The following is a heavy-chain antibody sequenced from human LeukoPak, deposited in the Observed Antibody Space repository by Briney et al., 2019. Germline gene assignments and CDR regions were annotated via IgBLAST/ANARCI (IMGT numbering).Heavy chain of an antibody. J-gene: IGHJ4*02. Sequence: GGSLRLSCAASGFRFSSYWIHWVRQAPGKGPVWVSRINDDGSSPIYADSVKGRFTISRDNAKNTVDLQMNSLTVEDTAMYYCVRDDIDPTTVVRGVLGDWGQGTLVTVSS. CDR3: VRDDIDPTTVVRGVLGD. D-gene: IGHD3-10*01. V-gene: IGHV3-74*01. CDR1: GFRFSSYW. CDR2: INDDGSSP.